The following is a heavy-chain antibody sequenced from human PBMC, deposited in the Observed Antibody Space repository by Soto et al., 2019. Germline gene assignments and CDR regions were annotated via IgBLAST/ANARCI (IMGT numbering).Heavy chain of an antibody. CDR2: ITAYNGNT. D-gene: IGHD1-26*01. Sequence: QVQLVQSGAEVKKPGASVKVSCKASGYIFTSYGISWVRQAPGQGLEWMGWITAYNGNTNYAQKLQGRVTMTTDTTTTATYMELRGLSSGETGVYDCSRGGVGHTSGWFDPWGQGTLVTVSS. J-gene: IGHJ5*02. V-gene: IGHV1-18*01. CDR3: SRGGVGHTSGWFDP. CDR1: GYIFTSYG.